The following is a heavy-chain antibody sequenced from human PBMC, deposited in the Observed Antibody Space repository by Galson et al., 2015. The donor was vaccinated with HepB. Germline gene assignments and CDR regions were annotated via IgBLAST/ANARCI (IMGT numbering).Heavy chain of an antibody. CDR1: GFTFSSYS. V-gene: IGHV3-21*01. CDR3: ARDTIFGVVPSNDY. Sequence: SLRLSCAASGFTFSSYSMNWVRQAPGKGLEWVSSISSSSSYIYYADSVKGRFTISRDNAKNSLYLQMNSLRAEDTAVYYCARDTIFGVVPSNDYWGQGTLVTVSS. CDR2: ISSSSSYI. D-gene: IGHD3-3*01. J-gene: IGHJ4*02.